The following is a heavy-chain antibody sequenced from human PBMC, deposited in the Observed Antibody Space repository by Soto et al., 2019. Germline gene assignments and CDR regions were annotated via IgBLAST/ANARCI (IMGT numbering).Heavy chain of an antibody. D-gene: IGHD6-19*01. CDR1: GGSFSFHS. CDR2: INHGGST. J-gene: IGHJ4*02. V-gene: IGHV4-34*01. Sequence: SETLSLTCAVYGGSFSFHSWTWIRQPPGKGLEWIGEINHGGSTNYNTSLKSRVTISEDTSKNQFSLKLSSVTAADTAIYYCARARSIAVYDSWGQGTLVTVSS. CDR3: ARARSIAVYDS.